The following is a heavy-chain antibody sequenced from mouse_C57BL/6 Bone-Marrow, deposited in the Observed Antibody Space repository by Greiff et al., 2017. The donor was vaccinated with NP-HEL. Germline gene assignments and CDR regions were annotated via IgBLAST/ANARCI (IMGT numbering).Heavy chain of an antibody. Sequence: QVQLKESGPELVRPGASVKISCKASGYTFTSYWMQWVRQRPGQGLEWIGEIFPGSGSTNYNEKFKGKATLTVDTSSSTAYMQLSSLTSEDSAVYFCARDNGYSYWYCDVWGRGTTVTVTS. CDR2: IFPGSGST. CDR3: ARDNGYSYWYCDV. D-gene: IGHD2-3*01. J-gene: IGHJ1*03. V-gene: IGHV1-56*01. CDR1: GYTFTSYW.